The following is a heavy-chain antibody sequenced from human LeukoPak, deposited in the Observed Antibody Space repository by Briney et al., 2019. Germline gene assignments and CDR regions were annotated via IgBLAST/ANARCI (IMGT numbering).Heavy chain of an antibody. CDR2: IYHSGST. CDR1: GGPISSGGYS. J-gene: IGHJ6*02. V-gene: IGHV4-30-2*01. Sequence: PSETLSLTCAVSGGPISSGGYSWSWIRQPPGKGLEWIGYIYHSGSTYYNPSLKSRVTISVDRSKNQFSLKLSSVTAADTAVYYCARGDYGMLYYGMDVWGQGTTVTVSS. CDR3: ARGDYGMLYYGMDV. D-gene: IGHD4-17*01.